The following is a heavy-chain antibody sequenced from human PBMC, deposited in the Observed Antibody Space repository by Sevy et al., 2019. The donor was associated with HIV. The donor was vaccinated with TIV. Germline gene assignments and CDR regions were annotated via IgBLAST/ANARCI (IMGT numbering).Heavy chain of an antibody. CDR1: GYTFTSYD. V-gene: IGHV1-8*01. D-gene: IGHD4-17*01. Sequence: ASVKVSCKASGYTFTSYDTNWVRQATGQGLEWMGWMNPNSGNTGYAQTFQGRVTITRDTSISTAYMELSSLRSEDTAVYYCARGPRYGDYPYYYYMDVWGKGTTVTVSS. CDR2: MNPNSGNT. CDR3: ARGPRYGDYPYYYYMDV. J-gene: IGHJ6*03.